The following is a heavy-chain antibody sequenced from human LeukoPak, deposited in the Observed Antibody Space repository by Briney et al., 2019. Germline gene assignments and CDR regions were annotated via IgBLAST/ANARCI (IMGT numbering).Heavy chain of an antibody. Sequence: GGSLRLSCAASGFTFSSYGMHWVRQAPGKGLEWVAVIWYGGSNKYYADSVKGRFTISRDNSKNTLYLQMNSLRAEDTAVYYCARGRGSSWYGGLFTFDYWGQGTLVTVSS. CDR3: ARGRGSSWYGGLFTFDY. CDR2: IWYGGSNK. J-gene: IGHJ4*02. CDR1: GFTFSSYG. V-gene: IGHV3-33*01. D-gene: IGHD6-13*01.